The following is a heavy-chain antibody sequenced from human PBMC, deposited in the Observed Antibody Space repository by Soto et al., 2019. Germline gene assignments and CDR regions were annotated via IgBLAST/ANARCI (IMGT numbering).Heavy chain of an antibody. J-gene: IGHJ6*03. V-gene: IGHV1-8*01. Sequence: ASGKVSCKASGYTFTSYDINWVRQATGQGLEWMGWMNPNSGNTGYAQKFQGRGTMTRNTSISTAYMELSSLRSEDTAVYYCARADYYYYMDVWGKGTTVTVSS. CDR2: MNPNSGNT. CDR3: ARADYYYYMDV. CDR1: GYTFTSYD.